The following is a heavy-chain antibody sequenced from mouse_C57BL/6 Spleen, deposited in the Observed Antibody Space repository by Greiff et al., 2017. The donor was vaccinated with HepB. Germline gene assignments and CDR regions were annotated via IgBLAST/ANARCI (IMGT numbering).Heavy chain of an antibody. Sequence: QVQLQQSGAELVRPGASVTLSCKASGYTFTDYEMHWVKQTPVHGLEWIGAIDPETGGTAYNQKFKGKAILTADKSSSTAYMELRSLTSEDSAVYYCTLTYYYAMDYWGQGTSVTVSS. J-gene: IGHJ4*01. V-gene: IGHV1-15*01. CDR1: GYTFTDYE. CDR3: TLTYYYAMDY. CDR2: IDPETGGT. D-gene: IGHD4-1*01.